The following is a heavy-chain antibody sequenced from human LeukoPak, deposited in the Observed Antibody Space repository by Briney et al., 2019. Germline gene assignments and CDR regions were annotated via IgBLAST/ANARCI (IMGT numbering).Heavy chain of an antibody. D-gene: IGHD3-22*01. Sequence: TGGSLRLSCAASGFTFSSYAMSWVRQAPGKGLEWVSAISGSGGSTYYADSVKGRFTISRDNSKNTLYLQMNSLRAEDTAVYYCAKDHPDTYYYDSSGYYYGVDYWGQGTLVTVSS. CDR2: ISGSGGST. J-gene: IGHJ4*02. CDR3: AKDHPDTYYYDSSGYYYGVDY. V-gene: IGHV3-23*01. CDR1: GFTFSSYA.